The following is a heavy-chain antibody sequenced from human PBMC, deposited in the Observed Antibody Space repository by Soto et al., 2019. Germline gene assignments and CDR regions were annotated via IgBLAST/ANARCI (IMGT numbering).Heavy chain of an antibody. D-gene: IGHD2-2*02. Sequence: QVPLVQSGAAVSKPGSSVKVSCKASGGTFGIYAIGWVRQAPGQGLEWMGGIIPAFGTTKNAQKFQDRVDMTADESTNTVYMGLRGLRFDDTAVYYCARVPRQMLYGPTRNGMDVWGQGTTLIVSS. J-gene: IGHJ6*02. V-gene: IGHV1-69*01. CDR2: IIPAFGTT. CDR1: GGTFGIYA. CDR3: ARVPRQMLYGPTRNGMDV.